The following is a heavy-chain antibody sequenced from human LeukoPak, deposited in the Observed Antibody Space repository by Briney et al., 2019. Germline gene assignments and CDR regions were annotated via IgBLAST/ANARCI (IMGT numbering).Heavy chain of an antibody. CDR1: GFTFSTYA. D-gene: IGHD6-25*01. CDR3: AKISSSAESNFDY. J-gene: IGHJ4*02. Sequence: GGSLRLPCAASGFTFSTYAMHWVRQAPGKGLEWVAFYADSVKGRFAISRENSKNTVYLQMNDLRPEDTALYFCAKISSSAESNFDYWGQGTLLTVSS. V-gene: IGHV3-30*02.